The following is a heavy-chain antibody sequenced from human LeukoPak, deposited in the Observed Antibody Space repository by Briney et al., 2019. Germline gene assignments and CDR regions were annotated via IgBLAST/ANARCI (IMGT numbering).Heavy chain of an antibody. CDR1: GYTFTGYY. Sequence: ASVKVSCKASGYTFTGYYMHWVRQAPGQGLEWMGWINPNTGVTNYAQKFQGRVTPTRDTSIITAYMELTRLRSDDTAMYYCARDRTTVTTGYYGMDVWGQGTTLTVSS. CDR2: INPNTGVT. V-gene: IGHV1-2*02. D-gene: IGHD4-17*01. CDR3: ARDRTTVTTGYYGMDV. J-gene: IGHJ6*02.